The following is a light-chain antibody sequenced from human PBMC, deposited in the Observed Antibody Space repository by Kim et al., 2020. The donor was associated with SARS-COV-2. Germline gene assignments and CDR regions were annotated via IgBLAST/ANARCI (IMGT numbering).Light chain of an antibody. CDR1: QDISNY. CDR2: DAS. V-gene: IGKV1-33*01. CDR3: EQYDNLPLT. Sequence: DIQMTQFPSSLSASVGDRVTITCQASQDISNYLNWYQHKPGKAPKLLIYDASNLEAGVPSRFTGSGSGTHFTFTISSLQPEDVATYYCEQYDNLPLTFGGGTKLEI. J-gene: IGKJ4*01.